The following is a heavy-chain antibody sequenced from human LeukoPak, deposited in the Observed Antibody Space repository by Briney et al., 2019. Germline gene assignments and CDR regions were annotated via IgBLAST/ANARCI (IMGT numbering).Heavy chain of an antibody. D-gene: IGHD3-16*01. V-gene: IGHV3-23*01. CDR3: ARGSYNPFDY. Sequence: GGSLRLSCAASGFTFSTYAMSWVRRAPGEGLEWVSGISGSGDSTNYADSVKGRFTISRDNSKNTQYLQMNSLRAEDTAVYYCARGSYNPFDYWGQGTLVTVSS. CDR2: ISGSGDST. CDR1: GFTFSTYA. J-gene: IGHJ4*02.